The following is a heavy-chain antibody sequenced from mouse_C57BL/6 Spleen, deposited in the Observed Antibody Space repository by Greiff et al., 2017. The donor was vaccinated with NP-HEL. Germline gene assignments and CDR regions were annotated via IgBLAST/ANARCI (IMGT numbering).Heavy chain of an antibody. CDR1: GFTFSDYY. J-gene: IGHJ4*01. V-gene: IGHV5-16*01. Sequence: EVQLVESEGGLVQPGSSMKLSCTASGFTFSDYYMTWVRQVPEKGLEWVANINSNGSSTYYLDSLKSRFIISRDNSTDILYLQMSSLKSEDTDTYYCARDRGYYDYEAMDYWGQGTTVTVYS. CDR2: INSNGSST. D-gene: IGHD1-1*02. CDR3: ARDRGYYDYEAMDY.